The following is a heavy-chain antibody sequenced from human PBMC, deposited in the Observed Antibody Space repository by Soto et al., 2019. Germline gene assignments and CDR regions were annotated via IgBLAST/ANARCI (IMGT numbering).Heavy chain of an antibody. CDR1: GGSISSYY. CDR3: ARGWELLYDAFDI. J-gene: IGHJ3*02. D-gene: IGHD1-26*01. Sequence: QVQLQESGPGLVKPSETLSLTCTVSGGSISSYYWSWIRQPPGKGLEWIGYIYYSGSTNYNPSLKSRVTISVDTSKNQFSLKLSSVTAADTAVYYCARGWELLYDAFDIWGQGTMVTVSS. CDR2: IYYSGST. V-gene: IGHV4-59*01.